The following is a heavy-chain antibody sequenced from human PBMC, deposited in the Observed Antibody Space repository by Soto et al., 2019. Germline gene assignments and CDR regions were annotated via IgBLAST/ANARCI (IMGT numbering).Heavy chain of an antibody. D-gene: IGHD1-1*01. V-gene: IGHV4-59*08. Sequence: QVQLQESGPGLVKPSETLSLTCSVPGGSIRSHNWSWIRQPPGKGLEWIGCMYYSAMTEYNPSLKSRVPISADTSNNQVALKRNFVTAADPTVQYCARQLFESWKGYPYYYDMDVWGKGTAVTVSS. CDR1: GGSIRSHN. CDR3: ARQLFESWKGYPYYYDMDV. J-gene: IGHJ6*03. CDR2: MYYSAMT.